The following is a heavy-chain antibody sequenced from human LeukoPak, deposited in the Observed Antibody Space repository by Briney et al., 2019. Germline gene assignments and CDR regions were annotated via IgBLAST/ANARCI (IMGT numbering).Heavy chain of an antibody. CDR1: GFTFDDYA. CDR3: AKDSGMLGELLEVLDY. CDR2: ISWNSGSI. D-gene: IGHD3-16*01. V-gene: IGHV3-9*01. J-gene: IGHJ4*02. Sequence: GGSLRLSCAASGFTFDDYAMHWVRHAPGKGLEWVSGISWNSGSIGYADSVKGRFTISRDNAKNSLYLQMNSLRAEDTALYYCAKDSGMLGELLEVLDYWGQGTLVTVSS.